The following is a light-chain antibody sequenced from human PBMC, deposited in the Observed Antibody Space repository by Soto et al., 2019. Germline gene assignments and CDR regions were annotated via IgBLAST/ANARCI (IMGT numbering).Light chain of an antibody. CDR2: EVS. CDR3: CSYAGSYTHV. J-gene: IGLJ1*01. Sequence: QSVLTQPASVSGSPGQSITISCTGTSSDVGGFNFVAWYQHHPGKAPKVMIYEVSNRPSGVSNRFSGSKSGNTASLTISGLQAEDEADYFCCSYAGSYTHVFGTGTKVTVL. V-gene: IGLV2-14*01. CDR1: SSDVGGFNF.